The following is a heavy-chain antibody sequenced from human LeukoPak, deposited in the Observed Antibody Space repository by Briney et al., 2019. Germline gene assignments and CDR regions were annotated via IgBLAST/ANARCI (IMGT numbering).Heavy chain of an antibody. J-gene: IGHJ4*02. CDR1: GYTFTGYY. CDR2: INPNSGGT. D-gene: IGHD3-10*01. CDR3: ARVWGITMVRGVIAPVYFDY. V-gene: IGHV1-2*06. Sequence: ASVKVSCKASGYTFTGYYMHWVRRAPGQGLEWMGRINPNSGGTNYAQKFQGRVTMTRDTSISTAYMELSRLRSDDTAVYYCARVWGITMVRGVIAPVYFDYWGQGTLVTVSS.